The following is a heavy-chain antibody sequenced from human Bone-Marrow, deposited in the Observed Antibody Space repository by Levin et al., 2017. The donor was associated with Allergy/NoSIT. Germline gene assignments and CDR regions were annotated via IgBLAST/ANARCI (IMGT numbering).Heavy chain of an antibody. Sequence: RGESLKISCAASGFTFNSYAMNWVRQAPGRGLEWLSYISNSGHSIYYTDSVRGRFTISRDNANNSLYLQMNSLRAEDTAVYYCARGFLTGYSTTFDYWGQGILVTVSS. J-gene: IGHJ4*02. D-gene: IGHD3-9*01. V-gene: IGHV3-48*01. CDR1: GFTFNSYA. CDR2: ISNSGHSI. CDR3: ARGFLTGYSTTFDY.